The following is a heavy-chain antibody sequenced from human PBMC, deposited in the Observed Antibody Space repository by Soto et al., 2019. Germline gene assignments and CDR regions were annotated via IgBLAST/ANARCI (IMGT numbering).Heavy chain of an antibody. V-gene: IGHV3-30-3*01. CDR1: GFTFSSYA. D-gene: IGHD6-6*01. CDR3: ATGGFTSSSLPMDV. Sequence: QVQLVESGGGVVQPGRSLRLSCAASGFTFSSYAMHWVRQAPGKGLEWVAVISYDGSNKYYADSVKGRFNISRDNSKNTLYLQMNSLRAEDTAVYYCATGGFTSSSLPMDVWGQGTTVTVSS. CDR2: ISYDGSNK. J-gene: IGHJ6*02.